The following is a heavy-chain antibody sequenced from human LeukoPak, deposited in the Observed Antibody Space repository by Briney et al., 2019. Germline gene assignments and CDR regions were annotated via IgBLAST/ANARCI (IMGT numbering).Heavy chain of an antibody. CDR3: ARAGDYFDY. CDR2: INPSGGSP. CDR1: GYRFTSYF. J-gene: IGHJ4*02. V-gene: IGHV1-46*01. Sequence: ASVKVSCKASGYRFTSYFVHWVRKAPRQGLEWMGVINPSGGSPSYAQKFQGRVTMTRDTSTSTLYMELSSLKSEDTAIYYCARAGDYFDYWGQGTLVTVSS.